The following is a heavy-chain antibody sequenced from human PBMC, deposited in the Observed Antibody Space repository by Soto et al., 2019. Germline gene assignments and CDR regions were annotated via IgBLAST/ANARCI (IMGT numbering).Heavy chain of an antibody. CDR1: GFTFSDYY. D-gene: IGHD2-2*02. V-gene: IGHV3-11*05. Sequence: QVQLVESGGGLVKPGGSLRLSCAASGFTFSDYYMSWIRQAPGKGLEWVSYISSSSSYTNYADSVKGRFTISRDNAKNSLCLKMNSVRAEDTAVYYCATARGYCSSTSCYMEYYSYYGIDVWGPGTTVTVSS. CDR2: ISSSSSYT. CDR3: ATARGYCSSTSCYMEYYSYYGIDV. J-gene: IGHJ6*02.